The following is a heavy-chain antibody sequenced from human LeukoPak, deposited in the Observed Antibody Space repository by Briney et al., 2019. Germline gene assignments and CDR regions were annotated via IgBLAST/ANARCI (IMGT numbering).Heavy chain of an antibody. J-gene: IGHJ6*04. CDR2: ISSSSRFI. Sequence: GGSLRLSCAASGISSSNYSMNWVRQAPGKGLEWVSLISSSSRFIYYGDSVKGRFTISRDNAKKSLYLQMNSLRAEDTAVYLRNSVIGGVWGKGTTVTISS. CDR1: GISSSNYS. D-gene: IGHD1-14*01. CDR3: NSVIGGV. V-gene: IGHV3-21*01.